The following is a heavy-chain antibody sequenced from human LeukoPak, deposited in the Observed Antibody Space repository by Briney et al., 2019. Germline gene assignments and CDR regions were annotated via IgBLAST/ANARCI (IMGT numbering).Heavy chain of an antibody. D-gene: IGHD2-2*01. CDR1: GFTFSSYG. Sequence: GGSLRLSCPASGFTFSSYGMHWVRQAPGKGLEWVAFIRHDGSNKYYADSVKGQFTISRDNSKNTLYLQMNSLRAEDTAVYYCAKGYCSSTTCCVDYWGQGTLVTVSS. CDR2: IRHDGSNK. V-gene: IGHV3-30*02. J-gene: IGHJ4*02. CDR3: AKGYCSSTTCCVDY.